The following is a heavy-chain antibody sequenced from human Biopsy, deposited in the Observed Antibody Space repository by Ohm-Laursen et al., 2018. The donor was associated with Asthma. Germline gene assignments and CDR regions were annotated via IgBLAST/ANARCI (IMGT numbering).Heavy chain of an antibody. Sequence: GSLRLSCTASGFSVSSNYMSWVRQAPGKGLEWVSVIYSGGSTYYADSVKGRFTISRDNSKNTLDLQMNSLRAEDTAVYYCGRDYPFVDWGQGTLVTVSS. CDR1: GFSVSSNY. CDR3: GRDYPFVD. D-gene: IGHD2-15*01. J-gene: IGHJ4*02. CDR2: IYSGGST. V-gene: IGHV3-53*01.